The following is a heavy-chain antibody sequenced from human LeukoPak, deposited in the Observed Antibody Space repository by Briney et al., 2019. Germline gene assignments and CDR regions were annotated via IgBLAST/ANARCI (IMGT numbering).Heavy chain of an antibody. V-gene: IGHV1-69*04. D-gene: IGHD3-22*01. CDR3: ARSLPYDSSNVSPLYFDY. Sequence: GASVKVSCKPSGGTFSSYAISWVRQAPGQGLEWMGRIIPILGIANYAQKFQGRVTITADKSTSTACMELSSLRSEDTAVYYCARSLPYDSSNVSPLYFDYWGQGTLVTVSS. CDR1: GGTFSSYA. CDR2: IIPILGIA. J-gene: IGHJ4*02.